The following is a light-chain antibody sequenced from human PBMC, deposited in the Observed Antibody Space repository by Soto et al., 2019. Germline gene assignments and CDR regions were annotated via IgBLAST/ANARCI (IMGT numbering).Light chain of an antibody. CDR1: SSDVGGYNY. J-gene: IGLJ3*02. V-gene: IGLV2-14*01. Sequence: QSALTQPASVSGSPGQSITISCTGTSSDVGGYNYVSWYQQYPGKVPKVMIYEVSNRPSGVSNRFSGSKSGNTASLTISGLQAEDEADYYCASFTSTSTPYVFGGGTKLTAL. CDR2: EVS. CDR3: ASFTSTSTPYV.